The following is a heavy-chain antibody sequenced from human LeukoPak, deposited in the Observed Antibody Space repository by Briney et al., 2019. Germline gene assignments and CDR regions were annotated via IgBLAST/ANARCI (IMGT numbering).Heavy chain of an antibody. CDR2: IYTSGST. CDR1: GGSISSGSYY. Sequence: SETLSLTCTVSGGSISSGSYYWSWIRQPAGKGLEWIGRIYTSGSTNYNPSLKSRVTISVDTSKNQFSLKLSSVTAADTAVYYCARGNYYGSGSYYNLYYYYYYYMDVWGKGTTVTISS. CDR3: ARGNYYGSGSYYNLYYYYYYYMDV. J-gene: IGHJ6*03. V-gene: IGHV4-61*02. D-gene: IGHD3-10*01.